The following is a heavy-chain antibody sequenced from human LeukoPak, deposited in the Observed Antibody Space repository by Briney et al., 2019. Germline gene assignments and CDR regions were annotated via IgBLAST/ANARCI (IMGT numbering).Heavy chain of an antibody. CDR1: GGSFSGYY. V-gene: IGHV4-34*01. CDR3: ASMARFLEWLSPPHFDY. CDR2: INHSGST. J-gene: IGHJ4*02. Sequence: SETLSLTCAVYGGSFSGYYWSWIRQAPGKGLEWIGEINHSGSTNYNPSLKSRVTISVDTSKNQFSLKLSSVTAADTAVYYCASMARFLEWLSPPHFDYWGQGTLVTVSS. D-gene: IGHD3-3*01.